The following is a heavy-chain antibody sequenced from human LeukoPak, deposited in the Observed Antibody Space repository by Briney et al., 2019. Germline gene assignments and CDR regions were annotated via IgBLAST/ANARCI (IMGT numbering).Heavy chain of an antibody. V-gene: IGHV3-33*01. Sequence: GGSLRLSCAASGFTFRSYAMTWVRRAPGRGLEWVAVIGGNGSNKYYADSVKGRFTISRDNSKNTLYLQMNSLRAEDTAVYYCARDRRPSDGYNYFEGFDYWGQGTLVTVSS. D-gene: IGHD5-24*01. CDR1: GFTFRSYA. CDR2: IGGNGSNK. J-gene: IGHJ4*02. CDR3: ARDRRPSDGYNYFEGFDY.